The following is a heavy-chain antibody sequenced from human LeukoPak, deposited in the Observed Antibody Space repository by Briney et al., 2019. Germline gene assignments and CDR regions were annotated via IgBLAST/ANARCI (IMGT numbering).Heavy chain of an antibody. CDR3: ARVFGGYVGLDAFDI. J-gene: IGHJ3*02. CDR2: IYTSGRT. CDR1: GASISIGSYY. D-gene: IGHD3-10*02. Sequence: PSQTLSLTCSVSGASISIGSYYYNWIRQPAGKGPEWIGHIYTSGRTNYNPSLKSRVTISVDTSKNQFSLKLSSVTAADTAVYYCARVFGGYVGLDAFDIWGQGTMVTVSS. V-gene: IGHV4-61*09.